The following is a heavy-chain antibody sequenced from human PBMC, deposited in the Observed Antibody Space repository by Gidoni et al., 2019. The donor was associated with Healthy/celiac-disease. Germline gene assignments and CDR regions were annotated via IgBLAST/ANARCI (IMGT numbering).Heavy chain of an antibody. CDR1: GFSLSTSGVG. CDR2: IYWDDDK. J-gene: IGHJ4*02. V-gene: IGHV2-5*02. D-gene: IGHD5-12*01. Sequence: QITLKESGPTLVKPTQTLTLTCTFSGFSLSTSGVGVGWIRQPPGKVLEWLALIYWDDDKRYSPSLKSRLIITKDTSKNQVVLTMTNMDPVDTATYYCAHILAPRPFDYWGQGTLVTVSS. CDR3: AHILAPRPFDY.